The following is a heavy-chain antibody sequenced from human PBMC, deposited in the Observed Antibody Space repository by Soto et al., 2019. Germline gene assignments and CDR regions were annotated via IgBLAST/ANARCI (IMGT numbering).Heavy chain of an antibody. CDR2: IYPGDSDT. D-gene: IGHD5-18*01. Sequence: LGESMKLSCKGSGYSFTSYWIGWVRQLPGKGREWMGIIYPGDSDTRYSPSFQGQVTISADKSISTAYLQWSSLKASDTAMYYCARTESGYSYGFAGVWGQGTTVTVSS. V-gene: IGHV5-51*01. CDR3: ARTESGYSYGFAGV. J-gene: IGHJ6*02. CDR1: GYSFTSYW.